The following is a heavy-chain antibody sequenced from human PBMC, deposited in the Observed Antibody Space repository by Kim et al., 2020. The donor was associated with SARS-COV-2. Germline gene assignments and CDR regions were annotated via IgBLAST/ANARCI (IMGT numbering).Heavy chain of an antibody. Sequence: AAAVKGRVTISGDNAKNSLYLQMNSLRAEGTAVYYCARDRVATTQAYFDYWGQGTLVTVSS. V-gene: IGHV3-21*01. J-gene: IGHJ4*02. CDR3: ARDRVATTQAYFDY. D-gene: IGHD5-12*01.